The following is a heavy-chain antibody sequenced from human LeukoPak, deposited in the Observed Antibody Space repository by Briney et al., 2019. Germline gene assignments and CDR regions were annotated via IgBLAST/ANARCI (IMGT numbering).Heavy chain of an antibody. CDR2: IYYSGST. CDR1: GGSISSYY. J-gene: IGHJ6*02. CDR3: ARSNYYYDSSGYYYPPHYYYYYGMDV. D-gene: IGHD3-22*01. V-gene: IGHV4-59*01. Sequence: SETLSLTCTVSGGSISSYYWSWIRQPPGKGLEWIGYIYYSGSTNYNPSLKSRVTISVDTSKNQFSLKLSSVTAADTAVYYCARSNYYYDSSGYYYPPHYYYYYGMDVWGQGTTVTVSS.